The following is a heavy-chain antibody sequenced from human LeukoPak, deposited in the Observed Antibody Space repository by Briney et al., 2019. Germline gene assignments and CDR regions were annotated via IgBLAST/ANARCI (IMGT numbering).Heavy chain of an antibody. Sequence: GGSLRLSCVASNFDFFSYGMQWVRQAPGKGLVWVSRIFTDGSTTSYADSVKGRFTISRDNAKNTLYLEMKSLRVEDTAVYYCARELSREVTLDYWGQGTLVTVSP. CDR3: ARELSREVTLDY. V-gene: IGHV3-74*01. CDR2: IFTDGSTT. J-gene: IGHJ4*01. D-gene: IGHD2-21*02. CDR1: NFDFFSYG.